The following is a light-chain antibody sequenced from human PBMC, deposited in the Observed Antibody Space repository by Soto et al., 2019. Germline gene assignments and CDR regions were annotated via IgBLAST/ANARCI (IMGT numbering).Light chain of an antibody. J-gene: IGKJ2*01. CDR2: GAA. CDR3: QQYSSTPHT. V-gene: IGKV3-15*01. Sequence: EIVMTQSPATLSVSPGERVTLSCRASQSVFSSLAWYQQKPGQAPRLLIYGAATRATGIPARFSGSGSGTDFTLTISSLQSEDFAVYFCQQYSSTPHTFGQGTKLEIK. CDR1: QSVFSS.